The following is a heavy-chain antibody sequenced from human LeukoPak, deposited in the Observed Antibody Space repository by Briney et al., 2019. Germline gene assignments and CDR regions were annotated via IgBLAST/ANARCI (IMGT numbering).Heavy chain of an antibody. CDR1: GFTFSSYR. D-gene: IGHD6-13*01. CDR2: ISSSGSTI. CDR3: ARAWSGSSWPSDY. J-gene: IGHJ4*02. V-gene: IGHV3-48*01. Sequence: GGSLRLSCAASGFTFSSYRMSWVRQAPGKGLEWVSYISSSGSTIHYVDPVKGRFTISRDNAKNSLYLQMNSLRAEDTAVYYCARAWSGSSWPSDYWGQGTLVTVSS.